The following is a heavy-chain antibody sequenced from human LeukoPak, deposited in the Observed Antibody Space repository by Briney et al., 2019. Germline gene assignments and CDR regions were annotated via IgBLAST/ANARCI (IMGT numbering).Heavy chain of an antibody. CDR2: IFYSGST. J-gene: IGHJ5*02. D-gene: IGHD3-10*01. CDR3: ARGRYYYGSGNWFDP. Sequence: SETLSLTCTVSGGSISSYCWSWIRQPPGKGLEWIGYIFYSGSTNYNPSLKSRVTISIDTSMNQFSLKLSSVTAADTAVYYCARGRYYYGSGNWFDPWGQGTLVTVSS. V-gene: IGHV4-59*08. CDR1: GGSISSYC.